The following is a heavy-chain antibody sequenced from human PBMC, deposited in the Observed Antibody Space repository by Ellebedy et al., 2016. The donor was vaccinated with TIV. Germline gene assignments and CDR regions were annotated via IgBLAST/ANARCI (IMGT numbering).Heavy chain of an antibody. CDR2: IYYSGST. CDR3: ARDDRDGYNLDRSYWYFDL. CDR1: GGSISSYY. V-gene: IGHV4-59*01. J-gene: IGHJ2*01. D-gene: IGHD5-24*01. Sequence: SETLSLXXTVSGGSISSYYWSWIRQPPGKGLEWIGYIYYSGSTNYNPSLKSRVTISVDTSKNQFSLKLSSVTAADTAVYYCARDDRDGYNLDRSYWYFDLWGRGTLVTVSS.